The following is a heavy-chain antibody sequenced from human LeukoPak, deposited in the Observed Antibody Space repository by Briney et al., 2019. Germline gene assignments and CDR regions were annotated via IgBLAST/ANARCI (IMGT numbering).Heavy chain of an antibody. CDR3: AKDRILANFAGGFDY. V-gene: IGHV3-23*01. Sequence: GGSLRLSCVVSGITFSIYAMNWVRQAPGKGLEWVSGISPSGDSTFYADSVKGRFTISRDNSKNTLYFQLHSLRAEDTALYYCAKDRILANFAGGFDYWGQGTPVTVSS. CDR1: GITFSIYA. J-gene: IGHJ4*02. CDR2: ISPSGDST. D-gene: IGHD1-26*01.